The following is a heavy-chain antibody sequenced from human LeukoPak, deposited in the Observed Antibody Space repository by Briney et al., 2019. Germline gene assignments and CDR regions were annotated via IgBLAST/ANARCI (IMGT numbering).Heavy chain of an antibody. V-gene: IGHV4-4*07. CDR1: SGSINSYY. Sequence: SETLPLTCTVSSGSINSYYWGWVRQPAGRGLEWIGRIYTTGKTDYNPSLKSRLTMSVDTSKRQFSLNLRSVTAADTAIYYCARHGYTASHYFLDFWSQGTLVTVSS. CDR3: ARHGYTASHYFLDF. D-gene: IGHD3-16*01. CDR2: IYTTGKT. J-gene: IGHJ4*02.